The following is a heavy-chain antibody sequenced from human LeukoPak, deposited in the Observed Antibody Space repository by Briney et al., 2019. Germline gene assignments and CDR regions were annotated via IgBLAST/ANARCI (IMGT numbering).Heavy chain of an antibody. J-gene: IGHJ4*02. CDR1: GVFINKSDYY. Sequence: SETLSLTCDVSGVFINKSDYYWGWIRLPPGKGLEWIGSIYYSGSTYYNPSLKSRAIMSVDTSNNHFSLNLLSVTAADTAVYYCARVGTRRSSSSVDYWGQGSLVTVSS. D-gene: IGHD6-6*01. V-gene: IGHV4-39*07. CDR2: IYYSGST. CDR3: ARVGTRRSSSSVDY.